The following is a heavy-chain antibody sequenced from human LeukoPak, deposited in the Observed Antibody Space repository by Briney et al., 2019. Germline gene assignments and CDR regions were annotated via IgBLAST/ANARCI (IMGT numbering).Heavy chain of an antibody. J-gene: IGHJ5*02. CDR3: ARDPWGVVTAIPLGWFDP. Sequence: ASVKVSCKASGYTFTSYGISWVRQAPGQGLEWMGWISAYNGNTNYAQKLQGRVTMTTDTSTSTAYMELRSLRSDDTAVYYCARDPWGVVTAIPLGWFDPWGQGTLVTVSS. CDR1: GYTFTSYG. V-gene: IGHV1-18*01. D-gene: IGHD2-21*02. CDR2: ISAYNGNT.